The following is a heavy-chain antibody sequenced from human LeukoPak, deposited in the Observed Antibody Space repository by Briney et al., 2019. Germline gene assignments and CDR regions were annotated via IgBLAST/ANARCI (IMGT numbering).Heavy chain of an antibody. D-gene: IGHD3-3*01. CDR1: GFTFSSYG. CDR3: AKDHYDFWSGVGVGPNYYYYGMDV. Sequence: QSGGSLRLSCAASGFTFSSYGMHWVRQAPGKGLEWVAVIWYDGSNKYYADSVKGRFTISRDNSKNTLYLQMNSLRAEDTAVYYCAKDHYDFWSGVGVGPNYYYYGMDVWGQGTTVTVSS. J-gene: IGHJ6*02. CDR2: IWYDGSNK. V-gene: IGHV3-30*02.